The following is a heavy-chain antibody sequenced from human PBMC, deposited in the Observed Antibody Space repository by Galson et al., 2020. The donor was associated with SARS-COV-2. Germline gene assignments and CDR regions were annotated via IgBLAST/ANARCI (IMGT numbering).Heavy chain of an antibody. D-gene: IGHD6-13*01. J-gene: IGHJ6*02. Sequence: ETSETLSLTCTVSGGSISSGGYYWSWIRQHPGKGLEWIGYIYYSGSTYYNPSLKSRVTISVDTSKNQFSLKLSSVTAADTAVYYCARDLIGGAAAGLYYYYGMDVWGQGTTVTVSS. CDR3: ARDLIGGAAAGLYYYYGMDV. CDR1: GGSISSGGYY. V-gene: IGHV4-31*03. CDR2: IYYSGST.